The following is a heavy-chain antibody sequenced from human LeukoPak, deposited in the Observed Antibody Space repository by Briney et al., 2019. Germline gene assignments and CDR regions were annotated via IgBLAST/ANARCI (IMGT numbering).Heavy chain of an antibody. D-gene: IGHD6-19*01. CDR1: GYTFTSYY. V-gene: IGHV1-46*01. CDR3: ARDGCVAGTFGGYCMDV. CDR2: INPSGGST. J-gene: IGHJ6*03. Sequence: ASVKVSCKASGYTFTSYYMHWVRQAPGQGLEWMGIINPSGGSTSYAQKFQGRVTMTRDMSTSTVYMELSSLRSEDTAVYYCARDGCVAGTFGGYCMDVWGKGTTVTVSS.